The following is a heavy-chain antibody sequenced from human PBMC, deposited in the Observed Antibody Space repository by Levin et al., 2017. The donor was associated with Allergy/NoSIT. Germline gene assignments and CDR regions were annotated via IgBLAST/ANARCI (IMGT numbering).Heavy chain of an antibody. CDR1: GFTFHNYA. D-gene: IGHD6-19*01. CDR2: IINSGVGT. V-gene: IGHV3-23*01. J-gene: IGHJ4*02. CDR3: AKDAIRGSDQPYYFDY. Sequence: LTCAASGFTFHNYAMSWVRQAPGKGLEWVSAIINSGVGTYYADSVKGRFTISRDNSKNTMYLQMNSLRAEDTAVYFCAKDAIRGSDQPYYFDYWGQGTLVTASS.